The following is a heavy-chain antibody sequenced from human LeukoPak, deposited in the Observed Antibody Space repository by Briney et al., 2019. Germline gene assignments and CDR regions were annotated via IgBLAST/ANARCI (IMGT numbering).Heavy chain of an antibody. CDR1: GFTFSSYA. Sequence: GGSLRLSCAASGFTFSSYAINWVRQAPGKWLQWVSVINNSGTSTFYAGSVKGRFTISRDNSRNTLYLQMSSLRGEDTALYFCARSLKWNLVGFDYWGQGTLVTVSS. J-gene: IGHJ4*02. D-gene: IGHD1-1*01. V-gene: IGHV3-23*05. CDR3: ARSLKWNLVGFDY. CDR2: INNSGTST.